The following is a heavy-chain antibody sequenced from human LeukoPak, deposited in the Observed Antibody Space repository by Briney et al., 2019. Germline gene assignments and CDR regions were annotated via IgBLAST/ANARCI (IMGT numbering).Heavy chain of an antibody. V-gene: IGHV3-9*01. CDR1: GFTFDDYA. J-gene: IGHJ4*02. CDR2: ISWNSGSI. D-gene: IGHD3-22*01. CDR3: AREGGYLNYYFDY. Sequence: GGSLRLSCAASGFTFDDYAMHWVRQAPGKGLEWVSGISWNSGSIGYADSVKGRFTISRDNSKNTLYLQMNSLRAEDTAVYYCAREGGYLNYYFDYWGQGTLVTVSS.